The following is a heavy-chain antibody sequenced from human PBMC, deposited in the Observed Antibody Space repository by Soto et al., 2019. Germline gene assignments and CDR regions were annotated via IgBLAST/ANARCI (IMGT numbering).Heavy chain of an antibody. D-gene: IGHD2-15*01. CDR1: GGSFSGYY. CDR3: ARLVVVAAYWYFDL. Sequence: PSETLSLTCAVYGGSFSGYYWCWIRQPPGKGLEWIGEINHSGSTNYNPSLKSRVTISVDTSKNQFSLKLSSVTAADTAVYYCARLVVVAAYWYFDLWGRGTLVTVSS. V-gene: IGHV4-34*01. CDR2: INHSGST. J-gene: IGHJ2*01.